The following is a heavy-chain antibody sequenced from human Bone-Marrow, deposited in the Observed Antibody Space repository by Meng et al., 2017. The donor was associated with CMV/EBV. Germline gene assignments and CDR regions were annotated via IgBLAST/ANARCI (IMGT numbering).Heavy chain of an antibody. Sequence: SCKASGYTFTAHYFHWVRQAPGQGLEWMGWIHPHRGDTNYAQQFQGRVTLTRDTSINTGYMELTRLTSDDTAVYYCARDNNWGPDYWGQGTLVTVSS. CDR1: GYTFTAHY. CDR2: IHPHRGDT. D-gene: IGHD7-27*01. CDR3: ARDNNWGPDY. J-gene: IGHJ4*02. V-gene: IGHV1-2*02.